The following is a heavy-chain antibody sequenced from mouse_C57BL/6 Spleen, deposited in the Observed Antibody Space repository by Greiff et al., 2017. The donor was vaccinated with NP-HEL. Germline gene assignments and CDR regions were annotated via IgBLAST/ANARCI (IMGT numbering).Heavy chain of an antibody. CDR3: ARGHDGYSYYFDY. V-gene: IGHV1-66*01. CDR1: GYSFTSYY. J-gene: IGHJ2*01. D-gene: IGHD2-3*01. Sequence: VQLQESGPELVKPGASVKISCKASGYSFTSYYIHWVKQRPGQGLEWIGWIYPGSGNTKYNEKFKGKATLTADTSSSTAYMQLSSLTSEDSAVYYCARGHDGYSYYFDYWGQGTTLTVSS. CDR2: IYPGSGNT.